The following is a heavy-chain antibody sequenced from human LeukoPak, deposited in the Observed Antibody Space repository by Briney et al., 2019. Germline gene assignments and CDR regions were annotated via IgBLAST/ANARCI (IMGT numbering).Heavy chain of an antibody. V-gene: IGHV3-23*01. CDR1: GFTFSSYA. CDR2: ISGSDGTT. Sequence: GGSLRLSCAASGFTFSSYAMSWVRQAPGKGLEWVSAISGSDGTTYYAGSVKGRFTISRDNSKNTLYLQMNSLRAEDTAVYYCAKDRRAGSYDYWGQGTLVTVSS. D-gene: IGHD3-10*01. CDR3: AKDRRAGSYDY. J-gene: IGHJ4*02.